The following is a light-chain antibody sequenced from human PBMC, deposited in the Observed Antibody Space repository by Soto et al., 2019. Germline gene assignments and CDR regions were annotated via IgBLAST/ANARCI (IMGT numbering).Light chain of an antibody. V-gene: IGLV1-44*01. CDR1: SSNIGTNT. J-gene: IGLJ2*01. Sequence: QSVLTRPPSASGTPGQRVTISCSGSSSNIGTNTVIWYQQLPGAAPKLLIYSDNQRPSGVPDRFSGSKSGTSASLAISGLQSEDEADYYCAAWDVSLVVFGGGTKLTVL. CDR2: SDN. CDR3: AAWDVSLVV.